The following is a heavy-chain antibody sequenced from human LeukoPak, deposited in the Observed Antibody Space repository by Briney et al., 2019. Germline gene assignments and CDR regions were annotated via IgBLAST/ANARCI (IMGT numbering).Heavy chain of an antibody. CDR1: GFTFSSYA. CDR2: VSGSGGST. V-gene: IGHV3-23*01. CDR3: AKSLFWEGFRLGDYYGSGSYYNRLGMDV. J-gene: IGHJ6*02. D-gene: IGHD3-10*01. Sequence: GGSLRLSCAASGFTFSSYAMSWVRQAPGKGLEWVSAVSGSGGSTYYADSVKGRFTISRDNSKNTLYLQMNSLRAEDTAVYYCAKSLFWEGFRLGDYYGSGSYYNRLGMDVWGQGTTVTVSS.